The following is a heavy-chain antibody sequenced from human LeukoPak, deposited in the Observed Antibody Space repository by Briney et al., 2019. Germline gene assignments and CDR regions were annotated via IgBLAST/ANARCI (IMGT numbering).Heavy chain of an antibody. CDR2: IYWDDDK. CDR3: AHRTYYYDSSGYYYPSYFDY. Sequence: SGPTLVNPTQTLTLTCTFSGFSLGTRGGGVGWIRQPPGKALEWLSLIYWDDDKRYSPSLKSRLTITKDTSKNQVVLTMTNMDPVDTATYYCAHRTYYYDSSGYYYPSYFDYWGQGTLVTVSS. V-gene: IGHV2-5*02. D-gene: IGHD3-22*01. J-gene: IGHJ4*02. CDR1: GFSLGTRGGG.